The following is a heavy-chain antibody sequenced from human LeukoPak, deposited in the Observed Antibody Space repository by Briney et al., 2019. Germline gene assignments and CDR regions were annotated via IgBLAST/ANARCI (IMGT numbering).Heavy chain of an antibody. CDR3: ARDIGYPSGGLLGSFDP. CDR1: GFTFSSYS. Sequence: GGSLRLSCAASGFTFSSYSMNWVRQAPGKGLEWVSSISSSSSYIYYADSVKGRFTISRDNAKNSLYLQMNSLRAEDTAVYYCARDIGYPSGGLLGSFDPWGQGTLVTVSS. V-gene: IGHV3-21*01. J-gene: IGHJ5*02. D-gene: IGHD3-10*01. CDR2: ISSSSSYI.